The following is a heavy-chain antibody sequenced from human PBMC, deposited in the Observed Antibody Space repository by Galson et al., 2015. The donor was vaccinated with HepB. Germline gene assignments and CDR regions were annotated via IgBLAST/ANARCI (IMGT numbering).Heavy chain of an antibody. V-gene: IGHV5-51*01. J-gene: IGHJ5*02. D-gene: IGHD1-26*01. CDR3: ARMEWELLQYNWFDP. Sequence: QSGAEVKKPGESLKISCKGSGYSFTSYWIGWVRQMPGKGLEWMGIIYPGDSDTRYSPSFQGQVTISADKSISTAYLQWSSLKASDTAMYYCARMEWELLQYNWFDPWGQGTLVTVSS. CDR1: GYSFTSYW. CDR2: IYPGDSDT.